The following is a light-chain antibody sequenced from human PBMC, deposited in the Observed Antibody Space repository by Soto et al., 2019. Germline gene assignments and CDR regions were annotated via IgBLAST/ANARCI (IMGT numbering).Light chain of an antibody. J-gene: IGKJ4*01. Sequence: DIQLTQSPSFLSASVGDTVTITCRASQAMSTYLAWYQQKPGKVPKLLIRSASTLQSGVPPRFSGGGSGTEFTLTISTLQPEDSGMYYCQQLNGYQLAFGGGTNVEIK. CDR3: QQLNGYQLA. V-gene: IGKV1-9*01. CDR1: QAMSTY. CDR2: SAS.